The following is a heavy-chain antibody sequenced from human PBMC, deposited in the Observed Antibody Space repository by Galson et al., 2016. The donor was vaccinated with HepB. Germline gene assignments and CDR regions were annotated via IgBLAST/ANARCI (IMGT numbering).Heavy chain of an antibody. V-gene: IGHV3-7*04. CDR2: IKKDGSEI. J-gene: IGHJ2*01. CDR3: TREFDL. CDR1: GFSLGNYW. Sequence: SLRLSCAASGFSLGNYWRNWARQAPGTGLEWLANIKKDGSEINYVDSVKGRFTISSDDAKNSLFLQMNTLRVEDTAVYYCTREFDLWGRGTQVTVSS.